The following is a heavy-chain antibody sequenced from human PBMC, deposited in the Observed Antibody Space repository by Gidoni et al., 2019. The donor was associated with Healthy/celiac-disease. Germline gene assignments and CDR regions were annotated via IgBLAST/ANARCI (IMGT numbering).Heavy chain of an antibody. CDR2: ISSSSSYI. CDR1: GFTFSSYS. CDR3: ARDYYDSSGYYPFDAFDI. V-gene: IGHV3-21*01. J-gene: IGHJ3*02. Sequence: EVQLVESGGGLVKPGGSLRLSCAASGFTFSSYSLNWVRQAPGKGLEWVSSISSSSSYIYYADSVKGRFTISRDNAKNSLYLQMNSLRAEDTAVYYCARDYYDSSGYYPFDAFDIWGQGTMVTVSS. D-gene: IGHD3-22*01.